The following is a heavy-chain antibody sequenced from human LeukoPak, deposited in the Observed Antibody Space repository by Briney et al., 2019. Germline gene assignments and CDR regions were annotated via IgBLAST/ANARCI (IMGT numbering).Heavy chain of an antibody. D-gene: IGHD6-19*01. V-gene: IGHV3-23*01. CDR1: EFTFSNYA. CDR2: ISASGGFT. CDR3: AREKQKYSSGWYCLDY. Sequence: GGSLRLSCVASEFTFSNYAMSWVRQAPGKGLEWVSGISASGGFTYYADSVKGRFTISRDNSKNTLYLQMNSLRAEDTAVYYCAREKQKYSSGWYCLDYWGQGTLVTVSS. J-gene: IGHJ4*02.